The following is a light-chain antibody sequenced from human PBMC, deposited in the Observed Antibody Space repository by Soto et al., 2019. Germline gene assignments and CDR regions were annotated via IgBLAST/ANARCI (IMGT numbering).Light chain of an antibody. CDR3: QHYKSFSLT. CDR1: EDIRTW. CDR2: SAS. V-gene: IGKV1-5*03. Sequence: IQMAQSPSTLSWSVVERITIPFRASEDIRTWLAWYQQKPGKAPKLLIYSASSLETGVPSRFSGSGSGTDFTLTISSLQPDDFAAYFCQHYKSFSLTFGGGTKVDI. J-gene: IGKJ4*01.